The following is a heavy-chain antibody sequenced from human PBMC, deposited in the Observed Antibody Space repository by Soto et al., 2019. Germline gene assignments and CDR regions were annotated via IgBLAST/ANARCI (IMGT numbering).Heavy chain of an antibody. CDR3: ARELRGGSYGMDV. CDR1: GFTFSNYD. Sequence: PGGSLRLSCAASGFTFSNYDMHWVRQVTGKGLEWVSGITTAGDTYYPGSVKGRFTISREKAKNSLYLQMNSLSAGDTAVYYCARELRGGSYGMDVWGQGTTVTVSS. J-gene: IGHJ6*02. V-gene: IGHV3-13*01. CDR2: ITTAGDT.